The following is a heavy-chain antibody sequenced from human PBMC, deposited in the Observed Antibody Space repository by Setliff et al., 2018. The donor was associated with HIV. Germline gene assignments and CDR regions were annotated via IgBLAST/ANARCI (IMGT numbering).Heavy chain of an antibody. V-gene: IGHV4-38-2*01. J-gene: IGHJ4*02. Sequence: PSETLSLTCAVSGYSITSGYSWGWIRQSPGKGLEWIGNAYHSGRTYYNPSLKSRVAMSIDTSKNQFSLRVASVTSADTAVYYCVATTHNFWSAYTSWGQGTPVTVSS. D-gene: IGHD3-3*01. CDR3: VATTHNFWSAYTS. CDR1: GYSITSGYS. CDR2: AYHSGRT.